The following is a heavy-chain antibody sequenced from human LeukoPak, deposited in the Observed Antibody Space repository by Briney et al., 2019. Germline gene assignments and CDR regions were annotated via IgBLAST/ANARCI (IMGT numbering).Heavy chain of an antibody. CDR1: GYTLTELS. CDR2: FDPEDGET. D-gene: IGHD5-18*01. Sequence: ASVKVSCKVSGYTLTELSMHWVRQAPGEGLEWMGGFDPEDGETIYAQKFQGRVTMTEDTSTDTAYMELSSLRSEDTAVYYCATWYSYGYYFDYWGQGTLVTVSS. V-gene: IGHV1-24*01. J-gene: IGHJ4*02. CDR3: ATWYSYGYYFDY.